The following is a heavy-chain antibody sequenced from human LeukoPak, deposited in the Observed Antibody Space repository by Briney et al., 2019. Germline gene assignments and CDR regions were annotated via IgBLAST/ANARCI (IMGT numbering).Heavy chain of an antibody. D-gene: IGHD6-13*01. CDR2: IIPIFGTA. Sequence: ASVKVSCKASGGTFSSYAISWVRQAPGQGLEWMGGIIPIFGTANYAQKFQGRVTITTDESTSTAYMELSSLRSEDTAVYYCARDQGSTQRSIAAAGHYYYYYMDVWGKGTTVTVSS. CDR1: GGTFSSYA. J-gene: IGHJ6*03. V-gene: IGHV1-69*05. CDR3: ARDQGSTQRSIAAAGHYYYYYMDV.